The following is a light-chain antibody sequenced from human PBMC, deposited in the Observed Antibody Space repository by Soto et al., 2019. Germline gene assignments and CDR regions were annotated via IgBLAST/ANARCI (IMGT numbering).Light chain of an antibody. Sequence: QSALTQPASVSGSPGQSITISCAGTMRDVGAYNLVSWYQQHPGRAPQLIIYEVRNRPSGISFRFSGSKSGNTASLTISGLQAEDEADYYCSSYTSQSSLRFGGGTKVIVL. J-gene: IGLJ2*01. CDR3: SSYTSQSSLR. CDR2: EVR. CDR1: MRDVGAYNL. V-gene: IGLV2-14*01.